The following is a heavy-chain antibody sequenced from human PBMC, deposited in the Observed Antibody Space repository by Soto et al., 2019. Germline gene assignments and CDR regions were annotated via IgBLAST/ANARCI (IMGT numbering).Heavy chain of an antibody. CDR2: IWYDGSNK. J-gene: IGHJ6*02. CDR3: GKDRAGGTTGGHYYYYGMDV. CDR1: GFTFSSYG. Sequence: GGSLRLSCAASGFTFSSYGMHWVRQAPGKGLEWVAVIWYDGSNKYYADSVKGRFTISRDNSKNTLYLQMNSLRAEDTAVYYWGKDRAGGTTGGHYYYYGMDVWGQGTTVTVSS. V-gene: IGHV3-33*06. D-gene: IGHD4-4*01.